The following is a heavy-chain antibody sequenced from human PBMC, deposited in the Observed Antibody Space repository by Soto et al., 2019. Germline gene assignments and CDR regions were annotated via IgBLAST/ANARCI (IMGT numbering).Heavy chain of an antibody. V-gene: IGHV4-59*01. CDR2: IYYSGST. CDR1: GGSISSYY. CDR3: ARLKQQLDPFYYYYMDV. J-gene: IGHJ6*03. Sequence: SETLSLTCTLSGGSISSYYWSWIRQPPGKGLEWVGYIYYSGSTNYNPSLKSRVTISVDTSKSQFSLKLSSVTAADTAVYYCARLKQQLDPFYYYYMDVWGKGTTVTVSS. D-gene: IGHD6-13*01.